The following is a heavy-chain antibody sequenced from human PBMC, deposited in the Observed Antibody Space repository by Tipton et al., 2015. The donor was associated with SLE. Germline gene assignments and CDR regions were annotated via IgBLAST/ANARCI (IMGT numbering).Heavy chain of an antibody. CDR2: IYYSGST. CDR3: ASPRGELGAFDI. D-gene: IGHD1-26*01. Sequence: TLSLTCTVSGGSISSGDYYWSWIRQPPGKGLEWIGYIYYSGSTYYNPSLKSRVTISVDTSKNQFSLKLSSVTAADTAVYYCASPRGELGAFDIWGQGTMVTVSS. CDR1: GGSISSGDYY. V-gene: IGHV4-30-4*01. J-gene: IGHJ3*02.